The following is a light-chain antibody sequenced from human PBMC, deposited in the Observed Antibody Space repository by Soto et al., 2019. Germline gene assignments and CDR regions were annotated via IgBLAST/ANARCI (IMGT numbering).Light chain of an antibody. V-gene: IGLV2-11*01. CDR1: SSDVGGYNY. Sequence: QSVLTQPRSVSVSPGQSVTISCTGTSSDVGGYNYVSWYQQHPGKAPKLMIYDASKRPSGVPDRFSGSKSGNTASLTISGLQAEDEADYYCCSYAGSSYVFGTGTKVTVL. CDR3: CSYAGSSYV. CDR2: DAS. J-gene: IGLJ1*01.